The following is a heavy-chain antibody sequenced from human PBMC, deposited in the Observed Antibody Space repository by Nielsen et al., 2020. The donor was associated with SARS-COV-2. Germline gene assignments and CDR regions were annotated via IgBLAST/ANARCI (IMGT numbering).Heavy chain of an antibody. CDR3: ARVLSSSYGMDV. Sequence: SETLSLTCTVSGGSISSGDYYWSWIRQPPGKGLEWIGYIYYSGSTYYNPSLKSRVTISVDTSKNQFSLKLSSVTAADTAVYYCARVLSSSYGMDVWGQGTTVTV. CDR2: IYYSGST. V-gene: IGHV4-30-4*01. CDR1: GGSISSGDYY. D-gene: IGHD2/OR15-2a*01. J-gene: IGHJ6*02.